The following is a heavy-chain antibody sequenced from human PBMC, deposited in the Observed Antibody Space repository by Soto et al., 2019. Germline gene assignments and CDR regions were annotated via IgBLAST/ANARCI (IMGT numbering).Heavy chain of an antibody. CDR2: TYYRSKWYN. Sequence: ISGDSVSSNSAAWNWIRQSPSRGLEWLGRTYYRSKWYNDHAVSVKSRITINPDTSKNQFSLQLNSVTPEDTAVYYCARDRRYYYASGLNAFDIWGQGTMVTVSS. J-gene: IGHJ3*02. CDR3: ARDRRYYYASGLNAFDI. V-gene: IGHV6-1*01. CDR1: GDSVSSNSAA. D-gene: IGHD3-10*01.